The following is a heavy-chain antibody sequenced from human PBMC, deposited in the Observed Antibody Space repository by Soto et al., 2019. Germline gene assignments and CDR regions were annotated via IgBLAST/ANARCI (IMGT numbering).Heavy chain of an antibody. J-gene: IGHJ5*02. V-gene: IGHV4-30-4*01. D-gene: IGHD2-21*01. CDR2: IYYSGST. Sequence: QVQLQESGPGLVKPSQTLSLTCTVSGGSISSGDYYWSWIRQPPGKGLEWIGYIYYSGSTYYNPSPKTRVTIPVDTSKNQFSLKLSSVTAADTAVYYCARGQRDWADTNTWFAPWGPGTLVTVSS. CDR3: ARGQRDWADTNTWFAP. CDR1: GGSISSGDYY.